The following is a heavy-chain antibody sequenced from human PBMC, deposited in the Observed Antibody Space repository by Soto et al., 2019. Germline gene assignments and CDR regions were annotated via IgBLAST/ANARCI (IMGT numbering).Heavy chain of an antibody. V-gene: IGHV4-59*01. CDR3: ARARRYDFWSGYSSALDAFDI. CDR1: GGSISSYY. Sequence: SETLSLTCTVSGGSISSYYWSWIRQPPGKGLEWIGYIYYSGSTNYNPSLKSRVTISVDTSKNQFSLKLSSVTAADTAVYYCARARRYDFWSGYSSALDAFDIWGKGTMVTVSS. CDR2: IYYSGST. J-gene: IGHJ3*02. D-gene: IGHD3-3*01.